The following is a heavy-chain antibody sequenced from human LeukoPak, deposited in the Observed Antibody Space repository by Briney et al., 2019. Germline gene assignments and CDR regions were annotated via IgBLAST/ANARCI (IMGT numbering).Heavy chain of an antibody. CDR2: ISYDGSNK. V-gene: IGHV3-30*18. CDR1: GFTFSSYG. Sequence: GGSLRFSCAASGFTFSSYGMHWVRQAPGKGLEWVAVISYDGSNKYYADSVKGRFTISRDNSKNTLYLQMNSLRAEDTAVYYCAKVVHYDFWSGNDYWGQGTLVTVSS. J-gene: IGHJ4*02. CDR3: AKVVHYDFWSGNDY. D-gene: IGHD3-3*01.